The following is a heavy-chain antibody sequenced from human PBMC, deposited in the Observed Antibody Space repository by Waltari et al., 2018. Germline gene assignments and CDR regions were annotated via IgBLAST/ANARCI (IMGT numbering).Heavy chain of an antibody. CDR2: IDYSGST. Sequence: QLQLQESGPGLVKPSETLSLTCTVSGGSLSSSGYYWGWIRQPPGKGLEWIGSIDYSGSTYYTPSLQRRVTISVDTSKNQFSLKLSSVTAADTAVFFCARRRTTVTTYYFDYGGQGTLVTVSS. CDR1: GGSLSSSGYY. V-gene: IGHV4-39*01. J-gene: IGHJ4*02. CDR3: ARRRTTVTTYYFDY. D-gene: IGHD4-17*01.